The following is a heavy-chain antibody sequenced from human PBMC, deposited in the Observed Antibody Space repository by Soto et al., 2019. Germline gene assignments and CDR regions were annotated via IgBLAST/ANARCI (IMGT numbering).Heavy chain of an antibody. D-gene: IGHD3-3*01. CDR1: GYTFTSYD. Sequence: ASLKVSCKASGYTFTSYDINWVRQAPGQGLEWLGWMDPNSGSTGYAQNFQGRVTMTRNISINTAHMELSSLRSEDTAVYYCARERKFDFWRKGLDVWGQRTTVTVSS. CDR3: ARERKFDFWRKGLDV. J-gene: IGHJ6*02. V-gene: IGHV1-8*01. CDR2: MDPNSGST.